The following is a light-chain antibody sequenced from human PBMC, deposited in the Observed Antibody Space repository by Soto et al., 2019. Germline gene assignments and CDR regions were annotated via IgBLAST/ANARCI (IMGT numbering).Light chain of an antibody. V-gene: IGKV3-15*01. Sequence: EIVMTQSPATLSVSPGERATLSCRASQSIGSDLVWYQQKPGQAPRLIIYRASTRATGIPARFSGSGSGTEFTLTITSLQSEDFAVYYWQQYNNWPPYTFGQGTKLEIK. J-gene: IGKJ2*01. CDR1: QSIGSD. CDR3: QQYNNWPPYT. CDR2: RAS.